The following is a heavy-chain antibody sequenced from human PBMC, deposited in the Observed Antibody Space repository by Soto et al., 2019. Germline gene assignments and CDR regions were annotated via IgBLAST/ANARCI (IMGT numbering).Heavy chain of an antibody. D-gene: IGHD3-22*01. CDR1: GYTLADLN. V-gene: IGHV1-24*01. J-gene: IGHJ6*02. Sequence: ASVKVSCKVSGYTLADLNIHWVRQAPGKGLEWMGGYIPDQGKLLYAENFQGRVTMTTDTSTSTVYMELRSLRSDDTAVYYCARGNYYDSQYYYYYYGMDVWGQGTTVTVSS. CDR3: ARGNYYDSQYYYYYYGMDV. CDR2: YIPDQGKL.